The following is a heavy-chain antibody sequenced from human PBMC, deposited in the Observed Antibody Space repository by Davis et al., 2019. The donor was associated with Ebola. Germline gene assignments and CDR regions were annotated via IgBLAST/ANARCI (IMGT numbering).Heavy chain of an antibody. CDR1: GFTFTYSG. D-gene: IGHD3-22*01. Sequence: GESLKISCATSGFTFTYSGIHWVRQAPGKGLEWVAVISFGGSDTYYADSVKGRFTISRDNSKTTVDLQMNSLRPEDTALYYCAKDARGGYYYADFWGQGTLVTVSS. CDR2: ISFGGSDT. J-gene: IGHJ4*02. CDR3: AKDARGGYYYADF. V-gene: IGHV3-30*18.